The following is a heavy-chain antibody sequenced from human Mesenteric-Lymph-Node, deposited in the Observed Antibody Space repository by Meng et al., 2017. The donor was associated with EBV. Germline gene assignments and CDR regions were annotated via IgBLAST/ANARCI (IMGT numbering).Heavy chain of an antibody. CDR1: GGSISSSSYY. J-gene: IGHJ4*02. CDR3: ASLLIVFGGVIVDY. V-gene: IGHV4-39*01. D-gene: IGHD3-16*02. CDR2: IYSGGRT. Sequence: QLQMKRSGPGLCRPSRTLSLTCTVSGGSISSSSYYWGWIRQPPGKGLEWIGSIYSGGRTYYSPSLESRVTISVDTSKNQFSLKLNSVTAADTSVYFCASLLIVFGGVIVDYWGQGALVTVSS.